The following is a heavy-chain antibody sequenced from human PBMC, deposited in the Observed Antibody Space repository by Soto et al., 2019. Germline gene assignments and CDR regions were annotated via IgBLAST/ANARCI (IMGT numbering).Heavy chain of an antibody. D-gene: IGHD2-2*01. CDR3: VRGAYCSSSRCPGPFDI. J-gene: IGHJ3*02. V-gene: IGHV3-73*01. Sequence: GGSLRLSCAASGFTFSDSAMHWVRQASGKGLEWVGRIRNKTNNYATTYIASVKGRFTISRDDSEKSVYLQMNSLKTEDTAVYYCVRGAYCSSSRCPGPFDIWGQGTRVTVSS. CDR2: IRNKTNNYAT. CDR1: GFTFSDSA.